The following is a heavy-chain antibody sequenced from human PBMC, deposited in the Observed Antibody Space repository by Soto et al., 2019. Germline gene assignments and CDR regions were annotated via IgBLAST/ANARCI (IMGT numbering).Heavy chain of an antibody. CDR2: VDAEDGET. D-gene: IGHD3-10*01. V-gene: IGHV1-24*01. J-gene: IGHJ4*02. CDR3: VAAGIARYYYGSERYYKYFDY. Sequence: ASVKVSCKVSGYTLTELSMHWVRQAPGKGLEWMGGVDAEDGETIYAQKFQGRVTMTEDTSTDTAYMELSGLRSEDTAAEYFVAAGIARYYYGSERYYKYFDYWGQGTLVTVSS. CDR1: GYTLTELS.